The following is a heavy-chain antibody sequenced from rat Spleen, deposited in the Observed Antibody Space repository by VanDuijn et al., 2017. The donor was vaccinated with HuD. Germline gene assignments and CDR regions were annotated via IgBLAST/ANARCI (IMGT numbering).Heavy chain of an antibody. V-gene: IGHV5-17*01. D-gene: IGHD4-3*01. CDR2: IIYDGSRT. CDR1: GFTFSDYA. CDR3: ARLAGSPYWYFDF. Sequence: EVQLVESGGGLVQPGRSMKLSCAASGFTFSDYAMAWVRQAPKKGLEWVATIIYDGSRTYYRDSVEGRFTISRDNAKSTLYLQLDGLRSEDTATYYCARLAGSPYWYFDFWGPGTMVTVSS. J-gene: IGHJ1*01.